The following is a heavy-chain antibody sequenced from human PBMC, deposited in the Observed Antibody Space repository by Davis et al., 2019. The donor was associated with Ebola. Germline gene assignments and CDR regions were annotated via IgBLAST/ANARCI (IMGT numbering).Heavy chain of an antibody. D-gene: IGHD5-12*01. J-gene: IGHJ4*02. CDR1: GFTFSSYA. V-gene: IGHV3-23*01. Sequence: GESLKISCAASGFTFSSYAMSWVRQAPGKGLEWVSAISGSGGSTYYADSVKGRFTISRDNAKNSLYLQMNSLRDEDTAVYYCARDFPSAELEYSGYDSAGYYFDYWGQGTLVTVSS. CDR2: ISGSGGST. CDR3: ARDFPSAELEYSGYDSAGYYFDY.